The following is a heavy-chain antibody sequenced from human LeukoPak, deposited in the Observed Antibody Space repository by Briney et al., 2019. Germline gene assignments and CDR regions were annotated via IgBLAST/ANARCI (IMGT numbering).Heavy chain of an antibody. CDR1: GFIFRRYW. Sequence: GGSLRLSFAASGFIFRRYWMTWVRQAPGKGLEWVTNIKQDGSEKNYLDSVRGRFTISRDDARNSLYLQMDSLRVEDTAVYYCARDKSIPNLDAFDIWGQGTMVTVSS. CDR3: ARDKSIPNLDAFDI. D-gene: IGHD1-14*01. J-gene: IGHJ3*02. V-gene: IGHV3-7*05. CDR2: IKQDGSEK.